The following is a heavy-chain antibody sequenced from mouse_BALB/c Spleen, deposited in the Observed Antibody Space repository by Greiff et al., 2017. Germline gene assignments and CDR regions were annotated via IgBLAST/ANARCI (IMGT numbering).Heavy chain of an antibody. D-gene: IGHD1-2*01. CDR1: GFTFSSYG. V-gene: IGHV5-6*02. CDR2: ISSGGSYT. CDR3: ARHEAITTATAY. Sequence: EVMLVESGGDLVKPGGSLKLSCAASGFTFSSYGMSWVRQTPDKRLEWVATISSGGSYTYYPDSVKGRFTISRDNAKNTLYLQMSSLKSEDTAMYYCARHEAITTATAYWGQGTLVTVSA. J-gene: IGHJ3*01.